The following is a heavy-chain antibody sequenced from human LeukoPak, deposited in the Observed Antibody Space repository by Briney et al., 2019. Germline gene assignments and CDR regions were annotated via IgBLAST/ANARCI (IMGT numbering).Heavy chain of an antibody. J-gene: IGHJ5*02. CDR1: SGSFSGYY. CDR2: INHSGST. Sequence: SETLSLTCAVYSGSFSGYYWSWIRQPPGKGLEWIGEINHSGSTNYNPSLKSRVTISVDTSKNQFSLKLSSVTAADTAVYYCARLSIRITIFSNWFDPWGQGTLVTVSS. D-gene: IGHD3-9*01. CDR3: ARLSIRITIFSNWFDP. V-gene: IGHV4-34*01.